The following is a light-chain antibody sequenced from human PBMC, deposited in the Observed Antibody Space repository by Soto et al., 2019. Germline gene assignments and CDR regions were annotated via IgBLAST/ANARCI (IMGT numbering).Light chain of an antibody. CDR2: EVS. J-gene: IGLJ2*01. CDR3: SSFAGSNNLV. Sequence: QSALTQPPSASGSPGQSVTIYCTGTSSDVGGYNYVSWYQQHPGKAPKLMIYEVSKRPSGVPDRLSGYKSGNTASLTVSGLQAEDEADYYCSSFAGSNNLVFGGGTQLTVL. CDR1: SSDVGGYNY. V-gene: IGLV2-8*01.